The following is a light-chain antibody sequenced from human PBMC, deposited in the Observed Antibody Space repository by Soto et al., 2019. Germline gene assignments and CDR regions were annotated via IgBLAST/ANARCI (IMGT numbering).Light chain of an antibody. V-gene: IGKV1-5*03. J-gene: IGKJ1*01. Sequence: DIQMTQSPSTLSASVGDRVTITCRASQSISSWLAWYQQKPGKAPKLLIYKASSLESGVPSRFSGSGSGTEFTLTISRLPPDDFATYYCQQYNSYSTFGQGTKVEIK. CDR2: KAS. CDR3: QQYNSYST. CDR1: QSISSW.